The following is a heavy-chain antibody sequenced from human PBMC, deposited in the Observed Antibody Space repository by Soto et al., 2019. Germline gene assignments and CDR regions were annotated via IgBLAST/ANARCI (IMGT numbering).Heavy chain of an antibody. CDR2: IIPRSAKS. CDR3: ARDLGGWPDY. Sequence: SVKVSCKASGDMFDTYTITWMRQAPGRGLEWVGGIIPRSAKSNYAQKFEGRVTITADESTSTAYMELSSLRSEDTAVYYCARDLGGWPDYWGQGTLVTVSS. J-gene: IGHJ4*02. CDR1: GDMFDTYT. V-gene: IGHV1-69*13. D-gene: IGHD2-15*01.